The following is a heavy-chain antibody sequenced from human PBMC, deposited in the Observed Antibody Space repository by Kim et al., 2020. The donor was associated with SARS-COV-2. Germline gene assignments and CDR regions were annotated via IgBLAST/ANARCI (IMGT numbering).Heavy chain of an antibody. V-gene: IGHV1-46*01. Sequence: QKFQGRVTMTRDTSTSTVYMELSSLRSEDTAVYYCARDGTGYSYGYLLDYWGQGTLVTVSS. J-gene: IGHJ4*02. CDR3: ARDGTGYSYGYLLDY. D-gene: IGHD5-18*01.